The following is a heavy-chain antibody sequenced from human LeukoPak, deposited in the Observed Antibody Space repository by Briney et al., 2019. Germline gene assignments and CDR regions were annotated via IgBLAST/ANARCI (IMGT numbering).Heavy chain of an antibody. CDR1: GFTFSSYA. J-gene: IGHJ4*02. Sequence: GGSLRLSCAASGFTFSSYAMHWVRQAPGKGLEWVAVISYDGSNKYYADSVKGRFTISRDNSKNTLYLQMNSLRAEDTALYYCAKPAKTDYTDYWGQGTLVTVSS. V-gene: IGHV3-30*04. D-gene: IGHD1-14*01. CDR2: ISYDGSNK. CDR3: AKPAKTDYTDY.